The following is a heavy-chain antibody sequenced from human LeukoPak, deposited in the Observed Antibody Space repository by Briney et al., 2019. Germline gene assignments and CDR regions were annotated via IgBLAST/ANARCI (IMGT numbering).Heavy chain of an antibody. Sequence: GSLRLSCAASGFSFRDYWMSWVRQPPGKGLEWIGEINHSGSTNYNPSLKSRVTISVDTSKNQFSLKLSSVTAADTAVYYCARESSSWFLYGMDVWGQGTTVTVSS. V-gene: IGHV4-34*01. CDR1: GFSFRDYW. CDR2: INHSGST. CDR3: ARESSSWFLYGMDV. J-gene: IGHJ6*02. D-gene: IGHD6-13*01.